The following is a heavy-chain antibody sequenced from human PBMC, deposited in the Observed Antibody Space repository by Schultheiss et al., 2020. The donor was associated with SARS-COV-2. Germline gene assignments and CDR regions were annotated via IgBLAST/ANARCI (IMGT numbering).Heavy chain of an antibody. Sequence: ASVKVSCKASGYTFTSYDIHWVRQATGQGLEWMGWMNPSSGNAGYAQKFRGRVTMASNTSRSTAYMELSSLRSEDTAVYYCARDREGIQDNWFDPWGQGTLVTVSS. D-gene: IGHD3-10*01. J-gene: IGHJ5*02. CDR1: GYTFTSYD. CDR2: MNPSSGNA. CDR3: ARDREGIQDNWFDP. V-gene: IGHV1-8*01.